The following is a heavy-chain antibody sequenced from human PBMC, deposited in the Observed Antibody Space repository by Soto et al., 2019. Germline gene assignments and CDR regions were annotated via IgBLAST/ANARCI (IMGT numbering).Heavy chain of an antibody. Sequence: GGSLRLSCAASGFAFSTYTMNWVRQAPGKGLEWVSSISSSSSYIYYADSVEGRFTISRDNAKNSLYLQMSSLRVEDTAVYYCARETTNIWGSYRYVADAFDIWGQGTMVTVSS. J-gene: IGHJ3*02. CDR3: ARETTNIWGSYRYVADAFDI. V-gene: IGHV3-21*01. CDR1: GFAFSTYT. D-gene: IGHD3-16*02. CDR2: ISSSSSYI.